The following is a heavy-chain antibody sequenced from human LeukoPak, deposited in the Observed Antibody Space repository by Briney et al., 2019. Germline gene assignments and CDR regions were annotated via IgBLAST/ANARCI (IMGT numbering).Heavy chain of an antibody. CDR2: VYYSGIT. J-gene: IGHJ4*02. CDR3: ARSDYSGYFDY. CDR1: GGSVNNNAYY. V-gene: IGHV4-39*01. Sequence: SETLSLTCTVSGGSVNNNAYYWGWVRQPPGKGLEYIGNVYYSGITYYNPSLQSRVTISVDTSNNQFSLKLGSVTAADTAVYYCARSDYSGYFDYWGQRTLVSVSS. D-gene: IGHD4-11*01.